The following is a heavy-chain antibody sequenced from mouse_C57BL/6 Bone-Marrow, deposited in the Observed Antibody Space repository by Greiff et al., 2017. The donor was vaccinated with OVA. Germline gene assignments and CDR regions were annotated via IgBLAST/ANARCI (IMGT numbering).Heavy chain of an antibody. CDR2: IDPENGDT. CDR1: GFNIKDDY. Sequence: VQLQQSGAELVRPGASVKLSCTASGFNIKDDYMHWVKQRPEQGLEWIGWIDPENGDTEYASKFQGKATITADTSSNTAYMQHSSLAYEDTAVYYCTSYGNFDVWGQGTTLTVSS. V-gene: IGHV14-4*01. D-gene: IGHD2-1*01. CDR3: TSYGNFDV. J-gene: IGHJ2*01.